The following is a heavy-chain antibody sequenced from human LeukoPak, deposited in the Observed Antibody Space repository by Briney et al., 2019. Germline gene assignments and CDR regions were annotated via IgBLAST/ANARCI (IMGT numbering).Heavy chain of an antibody. CDR2: ISYGGSN. Sequence: SETLSLTCTVSGGSITSNHYYWGWIRQPPGKGLEWIVSISYGGSNHYNPSLKSRVTMSVDTSKNQFSLKLSPVTAPDTAVYHCATSPGADYGGDHWFDPWGQGTLVTVA. CDR3: ATSPGADYGGDHWFDP. V-gene: IGHV4-39*01. D-gene: IGHD4-23*01. CDR1: GGSITSNHYY. J-gene: IGHJ5*02.